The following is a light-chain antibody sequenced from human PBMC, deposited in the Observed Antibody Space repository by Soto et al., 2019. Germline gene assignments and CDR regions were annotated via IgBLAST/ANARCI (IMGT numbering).Light chain of an antibody. CDR2: QDR. Sequence: SYELTQPPSVSVSPGQTASITCSGDKLGDKYASWYQQRPGQSPMMVIYQDRERPSGIPERFSGSNSGNTATLTISGTQAMDEGDYYCQAWDSSTVVFGGGPKLTVL. CDR3: QAWDSSTVV. J-gene: IGLJ2*01. CDR1: KLGDKY. V-gene: IGLV3-1*01.